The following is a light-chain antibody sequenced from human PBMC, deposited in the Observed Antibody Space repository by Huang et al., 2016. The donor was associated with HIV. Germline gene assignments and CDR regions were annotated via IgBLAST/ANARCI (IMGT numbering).Light chain of an antibody. CDR1: HSVNNY. Sequence: EIVLTQSPATLSLFPGDGVSLSCRASHSVNNYLAWYQQTPGQAPRLLIYDASIRAPGITARFSGGGSGTDFTLTISSLETEDFAVYYCQQRSDRVTFGGGTKVEI. CDR2: DAS. J-gene: IGKJ4*01. V-gene: IGKV3-11*01. CDR3: QQRSDRVT.